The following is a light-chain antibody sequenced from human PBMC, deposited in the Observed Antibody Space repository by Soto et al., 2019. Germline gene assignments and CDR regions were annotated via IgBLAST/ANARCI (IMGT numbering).Light chain of an antibody. Sequence: DIQMPQSPSSLSASVGDRVTVTCRATQSISKYLNWYQQKPGKAPNLLIYSTSTLQSGVPSRFSGSGSGTDFTLTISSLQPEDFATYYCKQSKSFPLTFGGGTKVDIK. CDR1: QSISKY. V-gene: IGKV1-39*01. CDR2: STS. CDR3: KQSKSFPLT. J-gene: IGKJ4*01.